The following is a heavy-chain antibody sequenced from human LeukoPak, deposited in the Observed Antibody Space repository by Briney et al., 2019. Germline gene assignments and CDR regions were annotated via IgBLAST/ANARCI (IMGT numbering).Heavy chain of an antibody. V-gene: IGHV3-30-3*01. CDR2: ISYDGSNK. CDR1: GFTFSSYA. Sequence: PGGSLRLSCAASGFTFSSYAMHWVRQAPGKGLEWVAVISYDGSNKYYADSVKGRFTISRDNSKNTLYLQMNSLRAEDTAVYYCARAPAAAWLVRGYFDYWGQGTLVTVSS. CDR3: ARAPAAAWLVRGYFDY. D-gene: IGHD6-13*01. J-gene: IGHJ4*02.